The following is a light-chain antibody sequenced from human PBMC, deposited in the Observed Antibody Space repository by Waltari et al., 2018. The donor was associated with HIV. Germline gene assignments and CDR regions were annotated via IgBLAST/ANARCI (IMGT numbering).Light chain of an antibody. CDR2: GAS. V-gene: IGKV3-15*01. CDR1: QSVSSN. CDR3: QQYNKWPRA. J-gene: IGKJ1*01. Sequence: ELLMTQSPASLSVCEGERATLSCRASQSVSSNLAWYQQKPGQAPRLLLYGASTRATGIPARFSGSGSGTKCTLTISSLQSEDFAVYYCQQYNKWPRAFGQGTKVEIK.